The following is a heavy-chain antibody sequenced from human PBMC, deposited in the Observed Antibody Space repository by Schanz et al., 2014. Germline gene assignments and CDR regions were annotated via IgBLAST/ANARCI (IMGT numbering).Heavy chain of an antibody. CDR1: GFSFDSYN. CDR2: LSFDSRHI. J-gene: IGHJ3*01. V-gene: IGHV3-21*01. CDR3: ARDTLWFGDINDAFDV. Sequence: EVQLVESGGGLVKPGGSLRLSCTASGFSFDSYNMNWVRQSPGKGLEWVAFLSFDSRHIYYADSVKGRFTISRDNANNVMYLQMNSLRVGDTAMYYCARDTLWFGDINDAFDVWGHGTMVTVS. D-gene: IGHD3-10*01.